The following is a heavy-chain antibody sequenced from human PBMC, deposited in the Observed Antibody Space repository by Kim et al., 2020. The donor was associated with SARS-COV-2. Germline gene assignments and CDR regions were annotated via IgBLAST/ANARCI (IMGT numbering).Heavy chain of an antibody. J-gene: IGHJ6*02. V-gene: IGHV1-58*02. Sequence: SVKVSCKASGFTFTSSAMQWVRQARGQRLEWIGWIVVGSGNTNYAQKFQERVTITRDMSTSTAYMELSSLRSEDTAVYYCAADPTYYDFWSGYSRDFYYYGMDVWGQGTTVTVSS. CDR1: GFTFTSSA. CDR2: IVVGSGNT. CDR3: AADPTYYDFWSGYSRDFYYYGMDV. D-gene: IGHD3-3*01.